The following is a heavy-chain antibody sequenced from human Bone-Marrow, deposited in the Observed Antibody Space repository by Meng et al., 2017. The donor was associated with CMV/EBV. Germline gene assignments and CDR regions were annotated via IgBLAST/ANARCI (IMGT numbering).Heavy chain of an antibody. CDR3: ARRRDGYKYYFDY. CDR1: GGSVSSGSYY. V-gene: IGHV4-61*01. CDR2: IYYSGST. D-gene: IGHD5-24*01. Sequence: SETLSLTCTVPGGSVSSGSYYWSWIRQPPGKGLEWIGYIYYSGSTNYNPSLKSRVTLSVDTYKNQFSLKLSSVAAADTAVYYCARRRDGYKYYFDYWGQGTLVTVSS. J-gene: IGHJ4*02.